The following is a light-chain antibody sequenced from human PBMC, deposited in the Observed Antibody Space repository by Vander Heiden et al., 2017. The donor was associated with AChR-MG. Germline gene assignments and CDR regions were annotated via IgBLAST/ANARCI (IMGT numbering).Light chain of an antibody. Sequence: QSALTQPASVSGSPGQSITISGTGTSVNVGSYNLVSWYQLHPGKAPRLMIYEVSKRPSGVSNRFSGSKSGNTASLTISGLQAEDEADYYCCSYAGSSTFVVFGGGTKLTVL. J-gene: IGLJ2*01. CDR3: CSYAGSSTFVV. V-gene: IGLV2-23*02. CDR2: EVS. CDR1: SVNVGSYNL.